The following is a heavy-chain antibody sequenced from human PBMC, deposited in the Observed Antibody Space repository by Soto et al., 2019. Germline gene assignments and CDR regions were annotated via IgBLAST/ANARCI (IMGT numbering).Heavy chain of an antibody. CDR1: GFTFSSYA. D-gene: IGHD2-8*01. V-gene: IGHV3-23*01. Sequence: EVQLLESGGGLVQPGGSLRLSCAASGFTFSSYAMSWVRQAPGKGPEWVSAISGSGGSTYDADSVQGRFTISRHNSRNTLYLSVNRLRDKDTAVYYCAKDGSLPNGAFCIWGQGTMVTVSS. CDR2: ISGSGGST. J-gene: IGHJ3*02. CDR3: AKDGSLPNGAFCI.